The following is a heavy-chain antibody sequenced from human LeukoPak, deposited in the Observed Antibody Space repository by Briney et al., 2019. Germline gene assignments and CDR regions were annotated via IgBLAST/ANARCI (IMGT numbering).Heavy chain of an antibody. V-gene: IGHV1-69*13. Sequence: SVKVSCKASGGTFSSYAISWVRQAPGQGLEWMGGIIPIFGTANYAQKFQGRVTITADESTSTAYMELSSLRSEDTAVYYCARDNWNYVDYYDYWGQGTLVTVSS. CDR1: GGTFSSYA. CDR3: ARDNWNYVDYYDY. D-gene: IGHD1-7*01. J-gene: IGHJ4*02. CDR2: IIPIFGTA.